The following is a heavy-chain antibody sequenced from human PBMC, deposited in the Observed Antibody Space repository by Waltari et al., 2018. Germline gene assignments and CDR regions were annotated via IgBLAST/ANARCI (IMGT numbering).Heavy chain of an antibody. V-gene: IGHV3-23*01. Sequence: EVQLLESGGGLVQPGGSLRLSCAASGFTFSSYAMSWVRQAPGKGLEWVSAISGSGGSTYYASCVKGRFNVSRDNPKNTLYLQVNGLRAEDPAVYYCAEGYDSSYWGQGTLVTVSS. J-gene: IGHJ4*01. CDR2: ISGSGGST. CDR1: GFTFSSYA. CDR3: AEGYDSSY. D-gene: IGHD3-22*01.